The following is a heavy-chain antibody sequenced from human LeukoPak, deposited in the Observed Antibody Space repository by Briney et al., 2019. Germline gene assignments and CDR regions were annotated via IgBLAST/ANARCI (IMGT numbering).Heavy chain of an antibody. J-gene: IGHJ5*02. CDR1: GVSFSSYY. CDR2: INYSGST. V-gene: IGHV4-59*01. D-gene: IGHD4-17*01. CDR3: ARNDYGDYHWFDP. Sequence: AESLSLTCTVSGVSFSSYYWSWVRQPPGKGLEWVGYINYSGSTTYNPSLKSRVSISIDTSKSQFSLTLSCVTAADSAVDYGARNDYGDYHWFDPWGQGTLVTVSS.